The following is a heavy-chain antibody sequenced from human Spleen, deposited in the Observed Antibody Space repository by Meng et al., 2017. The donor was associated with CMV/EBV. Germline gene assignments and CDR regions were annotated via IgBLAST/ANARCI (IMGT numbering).Heavy chain of an antibody. CDR1: GCTFTTAW. CDR2: IRSRADGGAA. V-gene: IGHV3-15*01. J-gene: IGHJ5*02. Sequence: LSCAASGCTFTTAWMNWVRQAPGKGLEWVGRIRSRADGGAADYAAPVKGRFIISRDDSIKTLYLQMNSLKIEDTGVYYCMTGGWFDPWGQGTLVTVSS. CDR3: MTGGWFDP.